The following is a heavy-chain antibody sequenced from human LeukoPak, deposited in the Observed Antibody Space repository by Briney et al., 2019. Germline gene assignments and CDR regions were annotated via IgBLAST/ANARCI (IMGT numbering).Heavy chain of an antibody. CDR1: GFTVSSNY. J-gene: IGHJ6*02. D-gene: IGHD3-10*01. V-gene: IGHV3-66*01. Sequence: GGSLRLSCAASGFTVSSNYMSWVRQAPGKGLEWVSVIYSGGSTYYADSVKGRFTISRDNSKNTLYLQMNSLRAGDTAVYYCARDLRPIRNYGMDVWGQGTTVTVSS. CDR3: ARDLRPIRNYGMDV. CDR2: IYSGGST.